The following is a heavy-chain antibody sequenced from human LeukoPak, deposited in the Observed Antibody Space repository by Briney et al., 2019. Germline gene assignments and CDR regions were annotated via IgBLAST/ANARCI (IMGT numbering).Heavy chain of an antibody. D-gene: IGHD6-13*01. V-gene: IGHV4-39*01. Sequence: SETLSLTCTVSGGSISSSSYYWGWIRQPPGKGLESIGCIYYSGSTYYNPSLKSRVTISVDTSKNQFSLKLSSVTAADTAVYYCARFRGAAVPDYWGQGTLVTVSS. CDR1: GGSISSSSYY. J-gene: IGHJ4*02. CDR3: ARFRGAAVPDY. CDR2: IYYSGST.